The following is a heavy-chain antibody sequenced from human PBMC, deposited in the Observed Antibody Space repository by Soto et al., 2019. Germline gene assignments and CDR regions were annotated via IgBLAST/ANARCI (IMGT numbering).Heavy chain of an antibody. J-gene: IGHJ4*01. CDR3: ATLWGRD. V-gene: IGHV4-39*01. CDR2: IYYSGST. D-gene: IGHD3-16*01. Sequence: QLQLQESGPGLVKPSETLSLTCTVSGGSISSSSYYWGWIRQPPGKGLEWIGRIYYSGSTYYNPSXTXQXXFSVATSKTRFSRTLSSVTAADPAVYYCATLWGRDWGHGTLVTVSS. CDR1: GGSISSSSYY.